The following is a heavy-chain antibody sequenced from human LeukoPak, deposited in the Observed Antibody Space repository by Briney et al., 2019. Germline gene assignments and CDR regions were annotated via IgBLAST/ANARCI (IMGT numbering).Heavy chain of an antibody. V-gene: IGHV4-4*07. CDR1: GGSISSYY. D-gene: IGHD2-15*01. CDR2: IYTSGST. J-gene: IGHJ4*02. CDR3: ARARCSGGSCLPNHFDY. Sequence: SETLSLTCTVSGGSISSYYWSWIRQPAGKGLEWIGRIYTSGSTNYNPSLKSRVTMSVDTSKNQFSLKLSSVTAADTAVYYCARARCSGGSCLPNHFDYWGQGTLVTVSS.